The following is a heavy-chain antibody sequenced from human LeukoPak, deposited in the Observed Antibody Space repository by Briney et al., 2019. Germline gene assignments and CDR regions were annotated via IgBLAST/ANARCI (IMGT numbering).Heavy chain of an antibody. CDR2: INPLSGGT. D-gene: IGHD1-1*01. J-gene: IGHJ4*02. V-gene: IGHV1-2*02. CDR1: GYTFTGYY. Sequence: GASVKVSCKASGYTFTGYYMHWVRQAPGQGLEWMGWINPLSGGTNYTQNFQGRVTMTRDTSISTAYMELRRLDSDDTAVYYCARVQGNNWNDDYFDYWGQGTLVTVSS. CDR3: ARVQGNNWNDDYFDY.